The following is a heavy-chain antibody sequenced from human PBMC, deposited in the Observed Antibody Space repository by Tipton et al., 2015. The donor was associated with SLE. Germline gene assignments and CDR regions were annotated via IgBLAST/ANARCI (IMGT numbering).Heavy chain of an antibody. CDR2: ISSSSSYI. V-gene: IGHV3-21*01. Sequence: GSLRLSCAASGFTFSSYSMNWVRQAPGKGLEWVSSISSSSSYIYYADSVKGRFTISRDNAKKTLHLQMNSLRAEDTAVYYCARDGDYDFWSGHRRDAFDIWGQGTMVTVSS. CDR1: GFTFSSYS. J-gene: IGHJ3*02. D-gene: IGHD3-3*01. CDR3: ARDGDYDFWSGHRRDAFDI.